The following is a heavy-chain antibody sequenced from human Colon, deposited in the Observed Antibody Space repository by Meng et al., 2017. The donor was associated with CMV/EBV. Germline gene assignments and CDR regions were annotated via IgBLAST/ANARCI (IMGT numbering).Heavy chain of an antibody. CDR2: INHSGST. V-gene: IGHV4-34*01. CDR1: GGSFSGYY. CDR3: ARVPTVVTVPVRYYYYSLDV. J-gene: IGHJ6*02. D-gene: IGHD2-2*01. Sequence: GSLRLSCAVYGGSFSGYYWSWIRQPPGKGLEWLGDINHSGSTNYMSSLKSRVTISVDTSKNQFSLRLNSVTAADTAVYYCARVPTVVTVPVRYYYYSLDVWGQGTPVTVSS.